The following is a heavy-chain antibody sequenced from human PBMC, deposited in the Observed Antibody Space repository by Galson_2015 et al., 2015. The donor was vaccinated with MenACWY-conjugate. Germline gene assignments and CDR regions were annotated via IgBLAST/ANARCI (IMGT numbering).Heavy chain of an antibody. V-gene: IGHV4-39*01. CDR3: ARRSARLTLGAFDI. J-gene: IGHJ3*02. D-gene: IGHD4-23*01. Sequence: ETLSLTCTVSGGSISSSSYFWGWIRQPPGKGLEWIGTISYSGSTHYNPSLHNRVTVSADTSTNQLSLNVNSVTAADTALYYCARRSARLTLGAFDIWGQGTMVTVSS. CDR2: ISYSGST. CDR1: GGSISSSSYF.